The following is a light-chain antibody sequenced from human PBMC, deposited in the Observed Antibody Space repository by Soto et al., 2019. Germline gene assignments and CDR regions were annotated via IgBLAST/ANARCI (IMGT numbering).Light chain of an antibody. J-gene: IGKJ1*01. V-gene: IGKV3-20*01. Sequence: EIVLTQSPGTLSLSPGERATLSCRASQSVSSSYLAWYQQKPGQAPRLLIYGASSRATGIPDRFSGSGSGTDFTLTISRLEPEGFAVYYCQQYGSSTWTFGQGTKGEIK. CDR2: GAS. CDR1: QSVSSSY. CDR3: QQYGSSTWT.